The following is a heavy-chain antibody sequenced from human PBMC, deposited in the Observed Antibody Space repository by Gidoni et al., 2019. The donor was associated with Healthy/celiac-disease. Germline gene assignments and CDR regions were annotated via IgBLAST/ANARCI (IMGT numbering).Heavy chain of an antibody. J-gene: IGHJ4*02. D-gene: IGHD3-22*01. CDR2: INPNSGGT. V-gene: IGHV1-2*02. Sequence: QVQLVQSGAEVKKPGASVKVSCKASGYTFTGYYMHWVRQAPGQRLEWMGWINPNSGGTNYAQKFQGRVTMTRDTSISTAYMELSRLRSDDTAVYYCARPFGGGFTMIQKLGYYFDYWGQGTLVTVSS. CDR1: GYTFTGYY. CDR3: ARPFGGGFTMIQKLGYYFDY.